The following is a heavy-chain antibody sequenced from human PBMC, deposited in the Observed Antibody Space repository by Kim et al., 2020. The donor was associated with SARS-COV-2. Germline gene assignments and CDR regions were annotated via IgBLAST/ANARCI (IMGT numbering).Heavy chain of an antibody. D-gene: IGHD1-26*01. CDR1: GGSISSSSYY. J-gene: IGHJ5*02. Sequence: SETLSLTCTVSGGSISSSSYYWGWIRQPPGKGLEWIGSIYYSGSTYYNPSLKSRVTISVDTSKNQFSLKLSSVTAADTAVYYCARQGPVGATTGRWFDPWGQGTLVTVSS. V-gene: IGHV4-39*01. CDR3: ARQGPVGATTGRWFDP. CDR2: IYYSGST.